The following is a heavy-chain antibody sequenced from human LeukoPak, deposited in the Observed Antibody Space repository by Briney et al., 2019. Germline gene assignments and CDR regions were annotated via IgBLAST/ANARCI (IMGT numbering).Heavy chain of an antibody. CDR3: ARSGYSSGWGLDWFDP. D-gene: IGHD6-19*01. J-gene: IGHJ5*02. V-gene: IGHV4-61*02. CDR1: GGSISSGSYY. Sequence: SQTLSLTCTVSGGSISSGSYYWSWIRQPAGKGLKWIGRIYTSGSTNYNPSLKSRVTISVDTSKNQFSLKLSSVTAADTAVYYCARSGYSSGWGLDWFDPWGQGTLVTVSS. CDR2: IYTSGST.